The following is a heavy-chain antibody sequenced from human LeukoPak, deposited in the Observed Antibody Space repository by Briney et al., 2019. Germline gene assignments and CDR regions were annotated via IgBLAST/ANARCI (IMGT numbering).Heavy chain of an antibody. CDR2: ISYDGSSK. V-gene: IGHV3-30-3*01. Sequence: PGRSLTLPCAASGFTFSNYAMHWVRQAPGKGLEWVAVISYDGSSKYYADSVKGRFTISRDNSKKTLYLQMDSLRAEDTAVYYCARDSTYYGSGSPPAHNWGQGTLVTVSS. CDR3: ARDSTYYGSGSPPAHN. D-gene: IGHD3-10*01. J-gene: IGHJ4*02. CDR1: GFTFSNYA.